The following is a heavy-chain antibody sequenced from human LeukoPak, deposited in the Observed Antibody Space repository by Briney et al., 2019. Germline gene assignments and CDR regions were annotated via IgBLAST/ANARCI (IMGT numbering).Heavy chain of an antibody. Sequence: ASVKVSCKASEYTSTSYDINWVRQATGQGLEWMGWMNPSSGSTGYAQKFQGRVTMTRDTSISTAYMELSSLRSEDTAVYFCARSNYGGKRWFDPWGQGTLVIVSS. CDR3: ARSNYGGKRWFDP. D-gene: IGHD4-23*01. CDR2: MNPSSGST. CDR1: EYTSTSYD. V-gene: IGHV1-8*01. J-gene: IGHJ5*02.